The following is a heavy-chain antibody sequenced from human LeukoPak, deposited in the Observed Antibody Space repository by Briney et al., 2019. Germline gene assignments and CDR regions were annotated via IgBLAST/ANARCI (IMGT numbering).Heavy chain of an antibody. D-gene: IGHD2-2*01. J-gene: IGHJ6*02. CDR2: ISSSGSTI. V-gene: IGHV3-48*03. CDR3: AGGGYCSSTSCYENYYYGMDV. Sequence: GGSLRLSCAASGFTFSSYEMNWVRQAPGKGLEWVSYISSSGSTIYYADSVKGRFTISRDNAKNSLYLQMNSLRAEDTAVYYCAGGGYCSSTSCYENYYYGMDVWGQGTTVTVSS. CDR1: GFTFSSYE.